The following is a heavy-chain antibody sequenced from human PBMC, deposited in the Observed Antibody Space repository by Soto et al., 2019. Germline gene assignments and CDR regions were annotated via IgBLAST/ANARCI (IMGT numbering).Heavy chain of an antibody. Sequence: QVQLVQSGAEVKKPGASVKVSCKASGYTFTTYGISWVRQAPGQGLEWMGWISAYSGSTKFAQKLQGRVTMTTDTPATTAYMELRSLTSDDTAVYYCARDFTKSSSWPYYFDYWGQGTLVTVSS. CDR2: ISAYSGST. CDR3: ARDFTKSSSWPYYFDY. V-gene: IGHV1-18*01. D-gene: IGHD6-13*01. CDR1: GYTFTTYG. J-gene: IGHJ4*02.